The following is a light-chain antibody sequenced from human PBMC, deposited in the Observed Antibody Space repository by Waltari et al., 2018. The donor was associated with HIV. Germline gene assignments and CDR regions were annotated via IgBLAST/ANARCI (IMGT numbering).Light chain of an antibody. V-gene: IGLV1-44*01. CDR3: AAWDDSLNGVI. CDR2: SCS. J-gene: IGLJ2*01. CDR1: SPNIGSNT. Sequence: QSVLTQPPSVSGTPGQRATIPCSGSSPNIGSNTVTWYQQLPGTAPTLLIFSCSHRPSGVPDRLSGSKAGTSASLAIRGLQSEDEADYYCAAWDDSLNGVIFGGGTKLTVL.